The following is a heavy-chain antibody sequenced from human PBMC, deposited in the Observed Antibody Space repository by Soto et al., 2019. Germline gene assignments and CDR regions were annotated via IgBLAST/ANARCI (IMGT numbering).Heavy chain of an antibody. Sequence: EQLVESGGALVQRGRSLRLSCAASGFTFDDYAMHWVRQVPGKGLEWVSFITWNGVNTAYADSIRGRFTISRDNAKNSLYLQMNSLSAEDTAFYYCTRGYCSVGSCAFDIWGQGTMVAVSS. CDR1: GFTFDDYA. V-gene: IGHV3-9*01. J-gene: IGHJ3*02. CDR2: ITWNGVNT. D-gene: IGHD2-15*01. CDR3: TRGYCSVGSCAFDI.